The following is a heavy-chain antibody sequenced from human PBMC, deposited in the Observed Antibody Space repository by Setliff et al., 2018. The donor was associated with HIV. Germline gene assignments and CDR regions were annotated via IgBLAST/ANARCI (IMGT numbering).Heavy chain of an antibody. D-gene: IGHD3-3*01. V-gene: IGHV4-38-2*01. J-gene: IGHJ6*02. CDR2: IYHSGNT. CDR3: ARIFGDQGYYYGMDV. Sequence: PSETLSLTCAVSGYSISSGYYWGWIRQPPGKGLEWIGTIYHSGNTFYNPSLKSRLTISVDTSKNHFSLKLSSVTAADTAMYYCARIFGDQGYYYGMDVWGQGTTVTVSS. CDR1: GYSISSGYY.